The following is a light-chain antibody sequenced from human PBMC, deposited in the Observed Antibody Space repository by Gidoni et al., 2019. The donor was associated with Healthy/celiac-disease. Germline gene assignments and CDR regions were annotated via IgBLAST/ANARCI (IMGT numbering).Light chain of an antibody. CDR1: QSVSFN. CDR3: QQYNNWPPLT. J-gene: IGKJ4*01. CDR2: GAS. Sequence: ELVMTQSPATLSVSPGERATLSCRASQSVSFNLAWYQQKPGQAPRLLIYGASTRATGIPARFSGSGSGTEFTLTISSLQSEDFAVYYCQQYNNWPPLTFGGGTKVEIK. V-gene: IGKV3-15*01.